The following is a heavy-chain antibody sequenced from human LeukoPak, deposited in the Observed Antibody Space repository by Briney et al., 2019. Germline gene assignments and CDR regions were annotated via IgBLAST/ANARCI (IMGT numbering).Heavy chain of an antibody. Sequence: SETLSLTCTVSGGSISSSSYYWGWIRQPPGKGLEWIGSIYYSGSTYYNPSLKSRVTISVDTSKNQFSLKLSSVTAADTAVYYCARQFGGLRKGYYFDYWGQGTLVTVSS. D-gene: IGHD3-10*01. CDR3: ARQFGGLRKGYYFDY. CDR2: IYYSGST. CDR1: GGSISSSSYY. J-gene: IGHJ4*02. V-gene: IGHV4-39*01.